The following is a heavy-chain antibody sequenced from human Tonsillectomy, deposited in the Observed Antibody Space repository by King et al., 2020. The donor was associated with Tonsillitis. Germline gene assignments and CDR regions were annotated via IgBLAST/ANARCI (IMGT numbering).Heavy chain of an antibody. CDR2: IYYRGST. Sequence: QLQESGPGLVKPSETLSLTCTVSGGSISSSSYYWGWIRQPPGKGLEWIGSIYYRGSTYYNPSLKSRVTISVDTSKNQFSLKLSSVTAADTAVYYCARHRGYGVYHEYFQHWGQGTLVTVSS. CDR3: ARHRGYGVYHEYFQH. J-gene: IGHJ1*01. D-gene: IGHD4-17*01. CDR1: GGSISSSSYY. V-gene: IGHV4-39*07.